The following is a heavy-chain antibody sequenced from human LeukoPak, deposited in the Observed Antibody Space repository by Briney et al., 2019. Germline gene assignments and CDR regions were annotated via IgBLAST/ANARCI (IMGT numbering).Heavy chain of an antibody. CDR2: IYYSGGS. CDR3: ARSGSGYYYGSGSYFDY. V-gene: IGHV4-39*01. Sequence: SETLSLTCTASGGSISSSGYYWGWIRQPPGKGLEWIGTIYYSGGSYYNPSLKSRVTISVDTSNNQFSLKLSSVTAADTAVYYCARSGSGYYYGSGSYFDYWGQGALVTVSS. J-gene: IGHJ4*02. CDR1: GGSISSSGYY. D-gene: IGHD3-10*01.